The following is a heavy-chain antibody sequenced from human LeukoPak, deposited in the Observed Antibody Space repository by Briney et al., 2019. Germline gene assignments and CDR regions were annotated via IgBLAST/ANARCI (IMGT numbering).Heavy chain of an antibody. CDR3: AKDGGIAARLVDY. D-gene: IGHD6-6*01. Sequence: QTGGSLRLSCVGSTFTFSDYGMHWVRQAPGKGLEWVAFIRYDGKKTYYADSAKGRFTISRDNSKNTLYLQMNSLRAEDTAVYYCAKDGGIAARLVDYWGQGTLVTVSS. CDR2: IRYDGKKT. J-gene: IGHJ4*02. CDR1: TFTFSDYG. V-gene: IGHV3-30*02.